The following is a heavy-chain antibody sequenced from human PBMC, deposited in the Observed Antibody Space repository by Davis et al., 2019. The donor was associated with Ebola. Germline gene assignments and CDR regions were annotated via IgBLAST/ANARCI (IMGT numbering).Heavy chain of an antibody. Sequence: PGGSLRLSCAASGFIFNSYAMSWVRQAPGKGLEWVSAISGSGGSTYYADSVKGRFTISRDNSKNTLYLQMNSLRAEDTAVYYCAKDYYDREIWGAGYNYGMDVWGQGTTVTVSS. CDR2: ISGSGGST. CDR1: GFIFNSYA. J-gene: IGHJ6*02. CDR3: AKDYYDREIWGAGYNYGMDV. V-gene: IGHV3-23*01. D-gene: IGHD3-22*01.